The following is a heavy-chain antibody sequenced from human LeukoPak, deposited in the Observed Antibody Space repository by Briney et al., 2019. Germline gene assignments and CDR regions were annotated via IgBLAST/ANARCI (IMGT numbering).Heavy chain of an antibody. CDR2: TIPICGTA. V-gene: IGHV1-69*13. CDR1: GGAFSSYA. D-gene: IGHD3-22*01. CDR3: ARDGYDSNGYFGYYFDY. J-gene: IGHJ4*02. Sequence: SVKVCCKASGGAFSSYAISWVRQAPGQGLEWMGGTIPICGTANYAQEFQGRVTITADESTSTAYMELSSLRSEDTAVYYCARDGYDSNGYFGYYFDYWGQGTLVTVSS.